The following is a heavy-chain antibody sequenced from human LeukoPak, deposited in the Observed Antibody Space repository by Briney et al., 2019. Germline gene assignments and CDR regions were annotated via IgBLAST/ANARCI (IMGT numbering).Heavy chain of an antibody. V-gene: IGHV1-69*13. Sequence: SVKVSCKASGGTFSSYAISWVRQAPGQGLEWMRGIIPIFGTANYAQKFQGRVTITADESTSTAYMELSSLRSEDTAVYYCASSGSSCSSTSCYSPFDYWGQGTLVTVSS. D-gene: IGHD2-2*01. CDR1: GGTFSSYA. J-gene: IGHJ4*02. CDR2: IIPIFGTA. CDR3: ASSGSSCSSTSCYSPFDY.